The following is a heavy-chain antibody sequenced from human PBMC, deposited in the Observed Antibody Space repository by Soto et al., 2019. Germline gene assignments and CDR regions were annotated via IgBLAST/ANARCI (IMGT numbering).Heavy chain of an antibody. CDR3: ARAQNGYDFWSGPKYGMDV. D-gene: IGHD3-3*01. J-gene: IGHJ6*02. CDR1: GGSISSYY. CDR2: IYYSGST. Sequence: QVQLQESGPGLVKPSETLSLTCTVSGGSISSYYWSWIRQPPGKGLEWIGYIYYSGSTNYNPSLKSRVTISVDTSKNQFSLKLSSVTAADTAVYYCARAQNGYDFWSGPKYGMDVWGQGTTVTVSS. V-gene: IGHV4-59*01.